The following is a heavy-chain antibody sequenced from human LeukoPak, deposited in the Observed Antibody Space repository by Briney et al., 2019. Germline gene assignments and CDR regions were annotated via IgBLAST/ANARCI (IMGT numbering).Heavy chain of an antibody. CDR2: IIPIFGTA. J-gene: IGHJ4*02. Sequence: SVKVSCKASGYTFTSYYMHWVRQAPGQGLEWMGGIIPIFGTANYAQKFQGRVTITADESTSTAYMELSSLRSEDTAVYYCARDYCSSTSCFHYWGQGTLVTVSS. D-gene: IGHD2-2*01. CDR1: GYTFTSYY. V-gene: IGHV1-69*13. CDR3: ARDYCSSTSCFHY.